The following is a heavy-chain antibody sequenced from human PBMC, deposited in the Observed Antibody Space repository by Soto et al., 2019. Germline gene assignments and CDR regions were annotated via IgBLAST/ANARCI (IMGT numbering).Heavy chain of an antibody. CDR1: GGTFSSYT. J-gene: IGHJ3*02. CDR2: IIPILGIA. CDR3: ARDSADIVVVVAATGGGDAFDI. V-gene: IGHV1-69*04. D-gene: IGHD2-15*01. Sequence: GASVKVSCKASGGTFSSYTISWVRQAPGQGLEWMGRIIPILGIANYAQKFQGRVTITADKSTSTAYMELSSLRSEDTAVYYCARDSADIVVVVAATGGGDAFDIWGQGTMVTVSS.